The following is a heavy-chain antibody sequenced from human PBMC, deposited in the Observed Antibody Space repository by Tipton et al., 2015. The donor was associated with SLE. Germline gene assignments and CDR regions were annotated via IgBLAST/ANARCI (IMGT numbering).Heavy chain of an antibody. Sequence: SLRLSCAASGFTFSSYSMNWVRQAPGKGLEWVSSISSSSSYIYYADFVKGRFTISRDNSKNTLYLQMNSLRAEDTAVYYCARDPGATNAFDIWGQGTMVTVSS. CDR1: GFTFSSYS. V-gene: IGHV3-21*01. CDR2: ISSSSSYI. CDR3: ARDPGATNAFDI. J-gene: IGHJ3*02. D-gene: IGHD1-26*01.